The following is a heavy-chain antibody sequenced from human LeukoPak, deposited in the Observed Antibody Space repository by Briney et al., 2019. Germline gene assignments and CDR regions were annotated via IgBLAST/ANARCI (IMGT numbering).Heavy chain of an antibody. CDR3: ARGRDYVWGSHDY. D-gene: IGHD3-16*01. J-gene: IGHJ4*02. CDR2: MHPNSGNT. Sequence: ASVKVSCKASGYTFTIYDINWVRHATGQGLEEMGWMHPNSGNTGYAQKFQGRVTMTRNTSISTAYMELGSLRSEDTAVYYCARGRDYVWGSHDYWGQGTLVTVSS. CDR1: GYTFTIYD. V-gene: IGHV1-8*01.